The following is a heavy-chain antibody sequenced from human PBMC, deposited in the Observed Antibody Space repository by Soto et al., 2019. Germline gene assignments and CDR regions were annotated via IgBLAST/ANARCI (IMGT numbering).Heavy chain of an antibody. Sequence: QVQLQESGPGLVKPSQTLSLTCTVSGGSISSGDYYWSWIRQPPGKGLEWIGYIYYSGSTYYNPSLKSRVTISVDATKNQFSLKLSSVTAADTAVYYCARVLGSSWFNWFDPWGQGTLVTVSS. CDR1: GGSISSGDYY. D-gene: IGHD6-13*01. CDR2: IYYSGST. CDR3: ARVLGSSWFNWFDP. V-gene: IGHV4-30-4*01. J-gene: IGHJ5*02.